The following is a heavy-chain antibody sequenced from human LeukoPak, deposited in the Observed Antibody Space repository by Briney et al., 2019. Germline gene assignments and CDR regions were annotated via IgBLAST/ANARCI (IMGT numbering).Heavy chain of an antibody. Sequence: GGSLRPSCAASGFTFSSYAMSWVRQAPGKGLEWVSAISGSGGSTYYADSVKGRFTISRDNSKNTLYLQMNSLRAEDTAVYYCAKATYYDFWSGYSSDYWGQGTLVTVSS. CDR3: AKATYYDFWSGYSSDY. CDR1: GFTFSSYA. J-gene: IGHJ4*02. D-gene: IGHD3-3*01. V-gene: IGHV3-23*01. CDR2: ISGSGGST.